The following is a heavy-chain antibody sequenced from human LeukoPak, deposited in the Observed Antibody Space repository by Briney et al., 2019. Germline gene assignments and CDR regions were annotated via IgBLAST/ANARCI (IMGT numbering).Heavy chain of an antibody. D-gene: IGHD6-13*01. V-gene: IGHV1-8*03. J-gene: IGHJ4*02. Sequence: ASVKVSCKASGYTFTSYEINWVRQATGQGLEWKGWMNPNSGNTGYAQKFQGRVTITRNTSISTAYMELSSLRSEDAAVYYCARVLARYSSSKYYFDYWGQGTLVTVSS. CDR3: ARVLARYSSSKYYFDY. CDR2: MNPNSGNT. CDR1: GYTFTSYE.